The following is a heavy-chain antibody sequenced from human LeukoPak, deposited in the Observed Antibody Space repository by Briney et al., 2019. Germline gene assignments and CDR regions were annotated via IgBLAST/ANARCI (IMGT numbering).Heavy chain of an antibody. Sequence: GGSLRLSCAASGFTFSSYWMSWVRQAPGKGLEWVANIKQDGSEKYYVDSVKGRFTISRDNAKNSLYLQMNSLRAEDTAVYYCARSKYYYGSGSYFGRFEDYWGQGTLVTVSS. CDR1: GFTFSSYW. J-gene: IGHJ4*02. CDR3: ARSKYYYGSGSYFGRFEDY. V-gene: IGHV3-7*01. D-gene: IGHD3-10*01. CDR2: IKQDGSEK.